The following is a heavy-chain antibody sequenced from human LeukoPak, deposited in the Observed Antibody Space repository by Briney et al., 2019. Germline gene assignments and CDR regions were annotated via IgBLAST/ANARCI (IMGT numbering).Heavy chain of an antibody. D-gene: IGHD2-2*01. V-gene: IGHV1-69*05. CDR2: IIPIFGTA. Sequence: ASVKVSCKASGGTFSSYAISWVRQAPGQGLEWMGGIIPIFGTANYAQKFQGRVTMTRNTSISTAYMELSSLRSEDTAVYYCARGQGYCSSTSCYNWFDPWGQGTLVTVSS. CDR1: GGTFSSYA. J-gene: IGHJ5*02. CDR3: ARGQGYCSSTSCYNWFDP.